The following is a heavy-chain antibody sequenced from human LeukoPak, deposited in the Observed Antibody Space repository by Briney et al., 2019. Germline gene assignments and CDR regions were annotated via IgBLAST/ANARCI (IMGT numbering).Heavy chain of an antibody. Sequence: PSETLSLTCTVSGASISNYYWSWIRRPAGKGLEWIGRIYSSGSTNYNPSLKSRVTMSVDTSKNRFSLRLSSVTAADTAVYYCAGVRFGDYAIDYWGQGTLVTVSS. CDR1: GASISNYY. CDR2: IYSSGST. J-gene: IGHJ4*02. CDR3: AGVRFGDYAIDY. D-gene: IGHD4-17*01. V-gene: IGHV4-4*07.